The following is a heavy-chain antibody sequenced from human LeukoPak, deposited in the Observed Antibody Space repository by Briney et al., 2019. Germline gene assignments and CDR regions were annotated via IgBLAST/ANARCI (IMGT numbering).Heavy chain of an antibody. CDR2: FYYSGST. CDR1: GGSISSSTYY. J-gene: IGHJ4*02. CDR3: ARGWGYFDY. D-gene: IGHD7-27*01. Sequence: SETLTLTCTVSGGSISSSTYYWGWIRQPPGKGLEWIGSFYYSGSTYYNASLKSRVTISVDTSKNQFSPKLSSVTAADTAVYYCARGWGYFDYWGQGTLVTVSS. V-gene: IGHV4-39*07.